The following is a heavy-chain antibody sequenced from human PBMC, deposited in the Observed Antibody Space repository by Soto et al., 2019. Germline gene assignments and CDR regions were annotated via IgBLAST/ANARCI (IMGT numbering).Heavy chain of an antibody. CDR2: ISYDGSNK. Sequence: PGGSLRLSCAASGFTFSSYGMHWVRQAPGKGLEWVAVISYDGSNKYYADSVKGRFTISRDNSKNTLYLQMNSLRAEDTAVYYCAKDITDYYDILTRIYGLDVCGQGTTVTVYS. J-gene: IGHJ6*02. CDR3: AKDITDYYDILTRIYGLDV. CDR1: GFTFSSYG. V-gene: IGHV3-30*18. D-gene: IGHD3-9*01.